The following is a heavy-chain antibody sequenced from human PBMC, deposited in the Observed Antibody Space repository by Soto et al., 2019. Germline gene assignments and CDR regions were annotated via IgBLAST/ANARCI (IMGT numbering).Heavy chain of an antibody. J-gene: IGHJ6*02. V-gene: IGHV3-15*01. CDR3: TTAFHVLSYYYYGMDV. Sequence: GGSLRLSCAASGFTFSNAWMSWVRQAPGKGLEWVGRIKSKTDGGTTDYAAPVKGRFTISRDDSKNTLYLQMNSLKTEDTAVYYCTTAFHVLSYYYYGMDVWGQGTTVTVSS. CDR1: GFTFSNAW. D-gene: IGHD2-8*02. CDR2: IKSKTDGGTT.